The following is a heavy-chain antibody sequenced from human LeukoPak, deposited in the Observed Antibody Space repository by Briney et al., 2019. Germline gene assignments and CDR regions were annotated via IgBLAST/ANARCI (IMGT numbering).Heavy chain of an antibody. V-gene: IGHV3-21*01. J-gene: IGHJ5*02. CDR3: LRGDRRDL. CDR1: GFTFNTYT. Sequence: GGSLRLSCAASGFTFNTYTMNWVRQAPGKGLEWVSSISSGSGSMFYIDSVRGRFTISRDNARNSLYLQMNSLRVEDTAVYYCLRGDRRDLWGQGTLVTVSS. CDR2: ISSGSGSM.